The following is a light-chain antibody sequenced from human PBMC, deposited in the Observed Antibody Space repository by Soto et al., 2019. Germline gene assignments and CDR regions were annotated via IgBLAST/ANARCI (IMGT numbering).Light chain of an antibody. CDR3: QQRSNWPQIT. CDR1: QSVSSY. CDR2: DAS. J-gene: IGKJ5*01. V-gene: IGKV3-11*01. Sequence: EIVLTQSPATLSLSPGGRATLSCSASQSVSSYLAWYQQKPGQAPRLLIYDASNRATGIPARFSGSGSGTDFTLTISSLEPEDFAVYYCQQRSNWPQITFGQGTRLEIK.